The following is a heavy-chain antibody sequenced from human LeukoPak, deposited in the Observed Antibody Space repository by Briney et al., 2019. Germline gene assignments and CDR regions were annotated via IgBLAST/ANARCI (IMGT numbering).Heavy chain of an antibody. CDR2: INSGGAPI. V-gene: IGHV3-48*03. Sequence: LPGGSLRLSCAASGFIVSNYEMNWVRQAPGKGLEWIAYINSGGAPIRYADSVKGRFTMSRDNAKNSLYLQMNRLRAEDTAVYFCARDFSGWSVDPWGQGTLVTVSS. CDR1: GFIVSNYE. D-gene: IGHD6-19*01. J-gene: IGHJ5*02. CDR3: ARDFSGWSVDP.